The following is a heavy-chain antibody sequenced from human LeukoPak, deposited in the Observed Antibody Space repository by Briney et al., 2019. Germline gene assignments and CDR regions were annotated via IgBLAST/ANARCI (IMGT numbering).Heavy chain of an antibody. J-gene: IGHJ4*02. D-gene: IGHD3-22*01. V-gene: IGHV4-31*03. CDR2: IYYSGST. Sequence: SETLSLTCTVSGGSISSGGYYWSWIRQHPGKGLEWIGYIYYSGSTYYNPSLKSRVTISVDTSKNQFSLKLSSVTAADTAVYYCARDLGDSSGYYPPDSWGQGTLVTVSS. CDR1: GGSISSGGYY. CDR3: ARDLGDSSGYYPPDS.